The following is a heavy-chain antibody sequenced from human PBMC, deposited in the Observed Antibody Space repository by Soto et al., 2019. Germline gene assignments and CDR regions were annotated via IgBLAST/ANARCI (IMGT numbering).Heavy chain of an antibody. V-gene: IGHV4-30-4*01. Sequence: SETLSLTCTVSGDSITSYYWSWIRQPPGKGLEWIGYIYYSGSTYYNPSLKSRVTISVDTSKNQFSLKLSSVTAADTAVYYCARGGYYDSSGYFDYWGQGTLVTVSS. D-gene: IGHD3-22*01. J-gene: IGHJ4*02. CDR3: ARGGYYDSSGYFDY. CDR2: IYYSGST. CDR1: GDSITSYY.